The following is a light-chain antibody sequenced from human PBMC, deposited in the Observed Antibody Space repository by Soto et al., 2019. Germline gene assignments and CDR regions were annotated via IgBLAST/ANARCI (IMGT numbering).Light chain of an antibody. Sequence: QSVLTQPASVSGSPGQSITISCTGTSSDVGSYNLVSWYQQHPGKAPKLMIYEGSKRPSGVSNRFSGSKSGNTASLTISGLQAEDEADYYCFSYAGTNTVHVVFGGGTKLTVL. CDR2: EGS. CDR3: FSYAGTNTVHVV. V-gene: IGLV2-23*03. CDR1: SSDVGSYNL. J-gene: IGLJ2*01.